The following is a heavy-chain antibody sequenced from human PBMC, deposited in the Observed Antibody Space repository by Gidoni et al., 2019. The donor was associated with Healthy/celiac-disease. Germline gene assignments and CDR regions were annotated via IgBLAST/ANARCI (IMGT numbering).Heavy chain of an antibody. V-gene: IGHV1-2*07. J-gene: IGHJ4*02. CDR1: VSTFTRYY. CDR3: ARVGYDFWSGYYTGDY. D-gene: IGHD3-3*01. Sequence: QVQLVQSGAEAKKPGASVKVSCKAPVSTFTRYYMPGVRQAPGQGLGWMGWINPNSGGTNYAHKFQGRVTMTRDTSISTAYMELSRLRSDDTAVHYCARVGYDFWSGYYTGDYWGQGTLVTVSS. CDR2: INPNSGGT.